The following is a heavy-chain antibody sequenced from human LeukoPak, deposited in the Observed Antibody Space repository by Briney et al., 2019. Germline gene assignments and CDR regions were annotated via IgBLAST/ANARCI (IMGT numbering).Heavy chain of an antibody. CDR3: ARERGYCSSTSCYEVDWFDP. D-gene: IGHD2-2*01. J-gene: IGHJ5*02. V-gene: IGHV1-69*13. Sequence: SVKVSCKASGGTFSSYAISWVRQAPGQGLEWMGGIIPIFGTANYAQKFQGRVTITADESASTAYMELSGLRSEDTAVYYCARERGYCSSTSCYEVDWFDPWGQGTLVTVSS. CDR1: GGTFSSYA. CDR2: IIPIFGTA.